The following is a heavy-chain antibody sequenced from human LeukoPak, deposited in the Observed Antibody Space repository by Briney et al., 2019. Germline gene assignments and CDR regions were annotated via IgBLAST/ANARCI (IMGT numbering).Heavy chain of an antibody. Sequence: GGSLRLSCAASGFTFSTYAIHWVRQAPGKGLEWVAVISYDGNNKYYADSVQGRFIISRDNSKSTLYLQMNSLRAEDTAVYYCARDRRIAVAGIFDFWGQGTLVTVSS. V-gene: IGHV3-30-3*01. CDR3: ARDRRIAVAGIFDF. J-gene: IGHJ4*02. CDR2: ISYDGNNK. D-gene: IGHD6-19*01. CDR1: GFTFSTYA.